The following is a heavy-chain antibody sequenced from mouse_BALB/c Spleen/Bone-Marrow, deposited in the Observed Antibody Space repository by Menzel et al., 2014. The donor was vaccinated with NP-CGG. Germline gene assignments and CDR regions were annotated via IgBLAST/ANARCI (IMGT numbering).Heavy chain of an antibody. CDR3: GRSGGSSYVFAY. J-gene: IGHJ3*01. CDR2: INPYNGDT. CDR1: GYSFTDYF. D-gene: IGHD2-12*01. V-gene: IGHV1-37*01. Sequence: EVKLQESGPELVKLGASVKISCKASGYSFTDYFMNWVKQSHGKSLEWIGRINPYNGDTFYNQKFKGKATLTVDKSSSTAHMELLSLTSEDSAVHYCGRSGGSSYVFAYWGQGTLVTVSA.